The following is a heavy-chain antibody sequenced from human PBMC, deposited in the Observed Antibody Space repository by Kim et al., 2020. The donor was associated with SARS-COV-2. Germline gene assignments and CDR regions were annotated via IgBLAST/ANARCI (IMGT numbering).Heavy chain of an antibody. D-gene: IGHD3-22*01. Sequence: GGSLRLSCTASGFTFGDYAMSWFRQAPGKGLEWVGFIRSKAYGGTTEYAASVKGRFTISRDDSKSIAYLQMNSLKTEDTAVYYCTREYRATDNYYLNYYDSSGYNAFDIWGQGTMVTVSS. V-gene: IGHV3-49*03. CDR3: TREYRATDNYYLNYYDSSGYNAFDI. J-gene: IGHJ3*02. CDR1: GFTFGDYA. CDR2: IRSKAYGGTT.